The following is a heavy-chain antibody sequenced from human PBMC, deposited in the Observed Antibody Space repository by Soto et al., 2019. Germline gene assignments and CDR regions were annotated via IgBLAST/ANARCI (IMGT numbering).Heavy chain of an antibody. Sequence: RASVKVSCKASGFTFTSSAVQWVRQARGQRLEWIGWIVVGSGNTNYAQKFQERVTITRDMSTSTAYMELSSLRSEDTAVYYCAADLELYYYYYGMDVWGQGTTVTVSS. V-gene: IGHV1-58*01. CDR2: IVVGSGNT. D-gene: IGHD3-3*01. CDR1: GFTFTSSA. J-gene: IGHJ6*02. CDR3: AADLELYYYYYGMDV.